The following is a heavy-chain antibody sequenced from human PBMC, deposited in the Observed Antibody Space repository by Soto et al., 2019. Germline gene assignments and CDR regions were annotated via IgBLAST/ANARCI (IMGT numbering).Heavy chain of an antibody. CDR1: GYTFTGYY. J-gene: IGHJ1*01. CDR2: INPNSGGT. CDR3: AREKGSRYCTIGVCRKLYVQH. D-gene: IGHD2-8*01. V-gene: IGHV1-2*04. Sequence: ASVKVSCKASGYTFTGYYMHWVRQAPGQGLEWMGWINPNSGGTNYAQKFQGWVTMTRDTSISTAYMELSRLRSDDTAVYYCAREKGSRYCTIGVCRKLYVQHCVPSTLATV.